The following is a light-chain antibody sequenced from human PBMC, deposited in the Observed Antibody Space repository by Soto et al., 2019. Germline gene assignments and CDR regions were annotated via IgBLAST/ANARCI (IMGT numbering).Light chain of an antibody. J-gene: IGLJ2*01. Sequence: QSVLTQPASVSGSPGQSITISCTGTSSDIGAYNYVSWYQQHPGKAPKLIIYDVSNRPSGVSNRFSGSKSGNTASLTISGLQAEDEADYFCSSYTISSPVFGGGTKLTAL. V-gene: IGLV2-14*03. CDR3: SSYTISSPV. CDR2: DVS. CDR1: SSDIGAYNY.